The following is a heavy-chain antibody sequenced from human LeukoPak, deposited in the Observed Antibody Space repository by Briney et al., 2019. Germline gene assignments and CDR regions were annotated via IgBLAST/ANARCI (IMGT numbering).Heavy chain of an antibody. Sequence: GGSLRLSCAASGFTFSSYWMHWVRQAPGKGLVWVSRINSDGSSTSYADSVKGRFTISRDNAKNTLYLQMNSLRAEDTAVYYCARRYCSITSCPAGFQHWGQGTWSPSPQ. CDR1: GFTFSSYW. D-gene: IGHD2-2*01. CDR2: INSDGSST. V-gene: IGHV3-74*01. J-gene: IGHJ1*01. CDR3: ARRYCSITSCPAGFQH.